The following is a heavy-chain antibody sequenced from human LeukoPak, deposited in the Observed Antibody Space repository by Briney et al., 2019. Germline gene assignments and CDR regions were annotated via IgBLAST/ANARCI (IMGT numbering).Heavy chain of an antibody. CDR3: ARTAYYYDSSGYYSFDC. J-gene: IGHJ4*02. Sequence: GESLKISCKGSGYSFTSYWVGWVRQMPGKGLEWMGIIYPGDSDTRYSPSFQGQVTISADKSISTAYLQWSSLKASDTAMYYCARTAYYYDSSGYYSFDCWGQGTLVTVSS. V-gene: IGHV5-51*01. D-gene: IGHD3-22*01. CDR2: IYPGDSDT. CDR1: GYSFTSYW.